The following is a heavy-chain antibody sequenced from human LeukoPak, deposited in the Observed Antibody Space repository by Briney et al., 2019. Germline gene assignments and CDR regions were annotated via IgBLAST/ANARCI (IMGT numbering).Heavy chain of an antibody. CDR3: ASSNGGILNY. D-gene: IGHD1-1*01. J-gene: IGHJ4*02. V-gene: IGHV4-34*01. CDR2: IDQSGST. Sequence: PSETLSLTCAVYGGSFSGYYLGWIRQSPGKGLEWIGEIDQSGSTSYNPSLKSRVTFSVDTSKNQFSLKLTSVTAADTAVYYCASSNGGILNYWGQGTLVIVSS. CDR1: GGSFSGYY.